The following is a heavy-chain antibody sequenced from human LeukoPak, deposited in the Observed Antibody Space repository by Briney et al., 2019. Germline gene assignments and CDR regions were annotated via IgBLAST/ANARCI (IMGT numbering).Heavy chain of an antibody. CDR2: IFHSGST. V-gene: IGHV4-59*01. Sequence: SETLSLTCTVSGGSITTYYWSWIRQPPGKGLEWIGYIFHSGSTNSNPSLKSRVTISLDTSKNQFSLKLSSVTAADTAVYYCAREGAIGYYFDYWGQGTLVTVSS. J-gene: IGHJ4*02. D-gene: IGHD2-2*02. CDR3: AREGAIGYYFDY. CDR1: GGSITTYY.